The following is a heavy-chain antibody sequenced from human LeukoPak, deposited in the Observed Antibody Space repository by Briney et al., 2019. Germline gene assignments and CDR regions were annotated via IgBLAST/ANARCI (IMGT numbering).Heavy chain of an antibody. D-gene: IGHD1-1*01. J-gene: IGHJ4*02. CDR3: ARVNINNWHSCDY. CDR2: IHHSGVT. CDR1: GDSIVRGDYY. Sequence: SETLSLTCTVSGDSIVRGDYYWSWLRQHPGKGLEWIGYIHHSGVTRYSSSLKSRVDLSADTAKGQFSLNLSSVTAADTAVYYCARVNINNWHSCDYWGQGTLVTVSS. V-gene: IGHV4-31*03.